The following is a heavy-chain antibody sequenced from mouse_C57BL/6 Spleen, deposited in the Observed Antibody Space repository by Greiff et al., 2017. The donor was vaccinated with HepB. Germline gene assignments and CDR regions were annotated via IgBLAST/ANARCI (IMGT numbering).Heavy chain of an antibody. Sequence: DVQLVESGGGLVQPKGSLKLSCAASGFTFNTYAMHWVRQAPGKGLEWVARIRSKSSNYATYYADSVKDRFTISRDDSQSMLYLQMNNLKTEDTAMYYSVREGGETRPCYFDYWGQGTTVTVSS. CDR2: IRSKSSNYAT. V-gene: IGHV10-3*01. CDR3: VREGGETRPCYFDY. D-gene: IGHD1-3*01. J-gene: IGHJ2*01. CDR1: GFTFNTYA.